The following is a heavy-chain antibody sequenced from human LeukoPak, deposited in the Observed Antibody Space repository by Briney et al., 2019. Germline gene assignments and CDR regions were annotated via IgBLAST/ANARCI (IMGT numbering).Heavy chain of an antibody. CDR1: GGSISSGDYY. CDR2: IYYSGST. CDR3: ARVQQGYFDY. Sequence: SETLSLTCIVSGGSISSGDYYWSWIRQPPGKGLEWIGYIYYSGSTYYNPSLKSRVTISVDTSKNQFSLKLSSVTAADTAVYYCARVQQGYFDYWGQGTLVTVSS. V-gene: IGHV4-30-4*01. J-gene: IGHJ4*02. D-gene: IGHD6-13*01.